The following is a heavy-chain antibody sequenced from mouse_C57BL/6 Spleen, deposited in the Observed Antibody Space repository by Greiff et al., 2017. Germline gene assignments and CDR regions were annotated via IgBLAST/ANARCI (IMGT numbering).Heavy chain of an antibody. CDR1: GFSLSTFGMG. J-gene: IGHJ1*03. CDR2: IWWDDDK. D-gene: IGHD1-1*01. CDR3: ARILIENYYGSSYYWYFDV. Sequence: QVTLKVSGPGILQPSQTLSLTCSFSGFSLSTFGMGVGWIRQPSGKGLEWLAHIWWDDDKYYNPALKSRLTISKDTSKHQVFLKIANVDTADTATYYCARILIENYYGSSYYWYFDVWGTGTTVTVSS. V-gene: IGHV8-8*01.